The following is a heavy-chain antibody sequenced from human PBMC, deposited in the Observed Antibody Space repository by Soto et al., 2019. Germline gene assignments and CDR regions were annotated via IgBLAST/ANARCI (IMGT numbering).Heavy chain of an antibody. CDR2: INPATGAA. CDR3: ARGGGVGVAGSAAFDM. J-gene: IGHJ3*02. Sequence: QLHLVQSGAVVKKPGASVTVSCSASGYPVTAYYMHWVRQAPGRGLEWMGGINPATGAAKYTQTFQGRGTLARDTATSKGFNGPRGLASEGPAGFYCARGGGVGVAGSAAFDMWGQGTLVTVSS. D-gene: IGHD3-3*01. V-gene: IGHV1-2*02. CDR1: GYPVTAYY.